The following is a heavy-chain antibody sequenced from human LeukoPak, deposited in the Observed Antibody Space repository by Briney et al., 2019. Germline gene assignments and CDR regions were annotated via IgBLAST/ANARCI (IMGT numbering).Heavy chain of an antibody. Sequence: ASVKVSCKASGYTFTSYAMHWVRQAPGQRLEWMGWINAGNGNTKYSQKFQGRVTITRDTSASTAYMELSSLRSEDTAVYYCARDLMGIYIFDYWGQGTLVTVSS. CDR3: ARDLMGIYIFDY. CDR2: INAGNGNT. J-gene: IGHJ4*02. V-gene: IGHV1-3*01. CDR1: GYTFTSYA. D-gene: IGHD1-26*01.